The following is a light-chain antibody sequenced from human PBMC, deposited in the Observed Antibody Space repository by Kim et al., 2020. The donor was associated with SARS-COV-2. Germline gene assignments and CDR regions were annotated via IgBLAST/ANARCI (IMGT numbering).Light chain of an antibody. V-gene: IGLV4-69*01. Sequence: QLVLTQSPSASASLGASVKLTCTLSSGHSNYAIAWHQQQPEKGPRYLMKVDSAGSHPQGAGIPDRFSGSSSGAERYLTISIRQSDDEGVYYCQTWGPGIQVFGRGTKLTVL. CDR3: QTWGPGIQV. CDR1: SGHSNYA. J-gene: IGLJ3*02. CDR2: VDSAGSH.